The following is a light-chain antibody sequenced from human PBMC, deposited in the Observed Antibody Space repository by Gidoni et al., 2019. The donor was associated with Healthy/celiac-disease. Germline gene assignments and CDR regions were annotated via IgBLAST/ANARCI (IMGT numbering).Light chain of an antibody. V-gene: IGKV1-9*01. J-gene: IGKJ4*02. CDR3: QQLNSYR. CDR1: QGISSY. Sequence: DIQLTQSPSFLSASVGDRVTITCRASQGISSYLAWYQQKPGKAPKLLIYAASTLQSGVTSRFSGSGSGTEFTLTISSLQPEDFATYYCQQLNSYRFGGGTKVEIK. CDR2: AAS.